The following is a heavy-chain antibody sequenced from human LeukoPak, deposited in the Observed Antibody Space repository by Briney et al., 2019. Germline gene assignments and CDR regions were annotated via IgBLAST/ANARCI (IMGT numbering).Heavy chain of an antibody. J-gene: IGHJ1*01. Sequence: GGSLRLSCSGSGFSFSSYAMHWVRQAPGKGLQYVSVISDKGVSTSYADSVTGRFTITRDNSKNTVYLQMSSLRAEDTAVYYCVGDGRDGYNKYFHHWGQGTLVTVSS. CDR2: ISDKGVST. CDR3: VGDGRDGYNKYFHH. CDR1: GFSFSSYA. V-gene: IGHV3-64D*06. D-gene: IGHD5-24*01.